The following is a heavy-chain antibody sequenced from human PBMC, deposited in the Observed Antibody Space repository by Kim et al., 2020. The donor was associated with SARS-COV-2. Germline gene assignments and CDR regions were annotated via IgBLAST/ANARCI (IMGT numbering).Heavy chain of an antibody. V-gene: IGHV4-34*01. Sequence: SETLSLTCAVYGGSFSGYYWSWIRQPPGKGLEWIGEINHSGSTNYNPSLKSRVTISVDTSKNQFSLKLSSVTAADTAVYYCARLRKISGSYNYRGQGTLV. D-gene: IGHD1-26*01. J-gene: IGHJ4*02. CDR3: ARLRKISGSYNY. CDR1: GGSFSGYY. CDR2: INHSGST.